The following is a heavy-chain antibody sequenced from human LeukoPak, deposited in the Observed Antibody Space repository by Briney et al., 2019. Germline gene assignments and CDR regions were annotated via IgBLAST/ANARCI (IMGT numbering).Heavy chain of an antibody. CDR3: ARDPRGAAGTYGMDV. J-gene: IGHJ6*02. V-gene: IGHV3-21*01. CDR2: ISSSSNYV. D-gene: IGHD6-13*01. CDR1: GFIFRSYS. Sequence: GGSLRLSCAASGFIFRSYSMSWVRQAPGKGLEWVSSISSSSNYVFYANSVKGRITISRDNAKNSLYLKINSLRAEDTAVYYCARDPRGAAGTYGMDVWGQGTTVTVSS.